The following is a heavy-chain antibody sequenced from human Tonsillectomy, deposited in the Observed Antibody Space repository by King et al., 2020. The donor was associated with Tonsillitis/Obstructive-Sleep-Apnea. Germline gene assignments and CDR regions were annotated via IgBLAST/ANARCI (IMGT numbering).Heavy chain of an antibody. D-gene: IGHD3-10*01. V-gene: IGHV3-9*01. CDR2: ISWNSGSI. J-gene: IGHJ4*02. Sequence: VQLVESGGGLVQPGRSLRLSCAASGFTFDDYAMHWVRQAPGKGLGWVSGISWNSGSIGYADSVKGRFTISRDNAKNSLYLQVNSLRAEDTALYYCAKDSMVRGAISPSFDYWGQGTLVTVSS. CDR1: GFTFDDYA. CDR3: AKDSMVRGAISPSFDY.